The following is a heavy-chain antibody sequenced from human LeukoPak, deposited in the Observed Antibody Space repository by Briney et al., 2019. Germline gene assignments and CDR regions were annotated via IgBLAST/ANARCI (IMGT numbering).Heavy chain of an antibody. CDR1: GGSISSSSYY. Sequence: SETLSLTCTVSGGSISSSSYYWGWIRQPPGKGLEWIGSIYYSGSTYYNPSLKSRVTISVDTSKNQFSLKLSSVTAADTAVYYCARGGYSYGYAWFDPWGQGTLVTVS. D-gene: IGHD5-18*01. CDR3: ARGGYSYGYAWFDP. V-gene: IGHV4-39*01. J-gene: IGHJ5*02. CDR2: IYYSGST.